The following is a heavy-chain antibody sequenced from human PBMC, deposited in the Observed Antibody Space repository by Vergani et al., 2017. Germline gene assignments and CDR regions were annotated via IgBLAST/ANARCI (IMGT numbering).Heavy chain of an antibody. CDR2: INHSGST. J-gene: IGHJ4*02. D-gene: IGHD4-23*01. Sequence: QVQLQESGPGLVKPSETLSLTCTVPGVSISSYYWSWIRQPPGKGLEWIGEINHSGSTNYNPSLKSRVTISVDTSKNQFSLKLSSVTAADTAVYYCASRLRWYPFDYWGQGTLVTVSS. CDR1: GVSISSYY. V-gene: IGHV4-34*01. CDR3: ASRLRWYPFDY.